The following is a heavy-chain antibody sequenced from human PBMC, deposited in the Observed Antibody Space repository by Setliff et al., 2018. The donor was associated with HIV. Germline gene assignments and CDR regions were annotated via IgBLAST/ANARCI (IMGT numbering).Heavy chain of an antibody. J-gene: IGHJ4*02. Sequence: GESLKISCAGSGLNFNNYWMHWVSQAPGKGLVWVSHIKSDGSVIQYADSVKGRFTISRDNAKNTLYLQMNSLRVGDTAVYYCAADRIVLGDYWGQGTLVTVSS. V-gene: IGHV3-74*01. CDR3: AADRIVLGDY. CDR1: GLNFNNYW. CDR2: IKSDGSVI. D-gene: IGHD2-15*01.